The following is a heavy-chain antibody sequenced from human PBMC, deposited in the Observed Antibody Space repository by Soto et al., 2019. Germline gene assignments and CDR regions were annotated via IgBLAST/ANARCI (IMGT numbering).Heavy chain of an antibody. CDR2: IYYSGST. Sequence: SETLSLTCTVSGGSISSYYCIWSRHPPFKGLEWIGYIYYSGSTNYNPSLKSRVTISVDTSKNQFSLKLSSVTAADTAVYYCARGGYYDFWSGYSNWFDPWGQGTLVTVSS. CDR3: ARGGYYDFWSGYSNWFDP. V-gene: IGHV4-59*01. D-gene: IGHD3-3*01. CDR1: GGSISSYY. J-gene: IGHJ5*02.